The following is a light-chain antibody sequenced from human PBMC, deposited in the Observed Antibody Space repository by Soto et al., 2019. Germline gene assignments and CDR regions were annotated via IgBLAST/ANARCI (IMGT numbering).Light chain of an antibody. V-gene: IGLV2-23*02. J-gene: IGLJ1*01. CDR2: EVS. CDR1: TSDVGGFKF. CDR3: CSYAGGGTYV. Sequence: QSVLTQPASVSASPGQSITISCTGSTSDVGGFKFVSWYQQYPGRAPKLIIFEVSERPSGVSYRFSGSKSGNTASLAISGLQAEDEADYYCCSYAGGGTYVFGSGTKLTVL.